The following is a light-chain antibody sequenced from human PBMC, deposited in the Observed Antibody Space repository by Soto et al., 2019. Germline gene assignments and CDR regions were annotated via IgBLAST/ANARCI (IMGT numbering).Light chain of an antibody. CDR2: EVR. CDR1: SSDIGGYNY. J-gene: IGLJ1*01. CDR3: ISYTSSSTHV. Sequence: QSVLTQPASVSGSPGQSITISCTGTSSDIGGYNYVSWYQQHPGKAPKLLTYEVRNRPSGLSNRFSGSKSGNTASLTISGLQAEDEAAYYCISYTSSSTHVFGTGTKLTVL. V-gene: IGLV2-14*01.